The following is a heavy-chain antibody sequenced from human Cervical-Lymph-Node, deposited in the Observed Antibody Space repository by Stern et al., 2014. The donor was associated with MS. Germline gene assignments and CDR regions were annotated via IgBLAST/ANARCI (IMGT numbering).Heavy chain of an antibody. CDR1: GYNFTSYW. CDR3: ARHCAKREQCAFDY. V-gene: IGHV5-51*01. J-gene: IGHJ4*02. Sequence: EVHLVESGAEVKKPGESLKISCKGSGYNFTSYWIGWVRQMPGKGLEWMGIIYPGDSDTRYSPSFQGQVTISADKSISTAYLQWISLKASDTAMYYCARHCAKREQCAFDYWGQGTLVTVSS. CDR2: IYPGDSDT. D-gene: IGHD6-19*01.